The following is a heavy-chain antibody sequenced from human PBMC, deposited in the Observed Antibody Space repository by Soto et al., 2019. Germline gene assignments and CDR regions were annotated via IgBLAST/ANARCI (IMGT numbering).Heavy chain of an antibody. Sequence: EVQLVESGGGLVQPGGSLRLSCAASGFTFSSYDMHWVRQPPGKGLEWVSAIGPAGDTYYPGSVQGRFTISRDNAKNSLYLQVNTLRAEDTAIYYCATGGWGSSWYEGGSRIDYWGQGTLVTVSS. D-gene: IGHD6-13*01. CDR2: IGPAGDT. CDR3: ATGGWGSSWYEGGSRIDY. CDR1: GFTFSSYD. J-gene: IGHJ4*02. V-gene: IGHV3-13*01.